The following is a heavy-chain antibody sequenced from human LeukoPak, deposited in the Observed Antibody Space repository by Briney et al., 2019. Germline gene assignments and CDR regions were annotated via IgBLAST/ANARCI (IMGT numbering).Heavy chain of an antibody. CDR2: ISGGGGNT. CDR1: GFTFSSYE. CDR3: ARVVPRRYYDQPSNKFDP. D-gene: IGHD3-22*01. V-gene: IGHV3-48*03. J-gene: IGHJ5*02. Sequence: GGSLRLSCAASGFTFSSYEMNWVRQAPGKGLEWVSYISGGGGNTYYADSVKGRFTISRDNSNNTLYLQMNSLRAEDTAIYYCARVVPRRYYDQPSNKFDPWGQGTLVTVSS.